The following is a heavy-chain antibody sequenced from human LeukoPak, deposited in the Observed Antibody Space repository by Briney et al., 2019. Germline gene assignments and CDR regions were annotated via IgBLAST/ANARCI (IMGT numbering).Heavy chain of an antibody. D-gene: IGHD5-24*01. Sequence: GRSLRLSCAASGFTFDDYAMHWVRHAPGKGLEWVSGISWNSGSIGYADSVKGRFTISRDNAKNSLYLQMNSLRAEDTALYYCAKEFTDGYKSYYFDYWGQGTLVTVSS. CDR1: GFTFDDYA. CDR3: AKEFTDGYKSYYFDY. CDR2: ISWNSGSI. V-gene: IGHV3-9*01. J-gene: IGHJ4*02.